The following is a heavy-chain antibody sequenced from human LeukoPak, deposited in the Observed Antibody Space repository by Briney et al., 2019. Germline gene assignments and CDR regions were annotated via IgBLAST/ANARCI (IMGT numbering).Heavy chain of an antibody. J-gene: IGHJ4*02. Sequence: GGSLSLSCAVSGFTFSSYEMNWVRQAPGKGLEWVSYTSSSGRTIYYADSVRGRFTISRDNAKNSLYLQMNSLRVEDTAVYYCARRAIAEGFDYWGQGTLVTVSS. CDR2: TSSSGRTI. CDR1: GFTFSSYE. V-gene: IGHV3-48*03. D-gene: IGHD6-13*01. CDR3: ARRAIAEGFDY.